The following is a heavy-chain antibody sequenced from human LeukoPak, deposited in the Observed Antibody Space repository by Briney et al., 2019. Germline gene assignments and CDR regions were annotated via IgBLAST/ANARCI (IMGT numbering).Heavy chain of an antibody. V-gene: IGHV3-53*01. CDR3: ARDIAAHYYYYMDV. D-gene: IGHD6-6*01. CDR1: GFTVSSNY. Sequence: GGSLRLSCAASGFTVSSNYMSWVRQAPGKGLEWVSVIYSGGSTYYADSVKGRFTISRDNSKNTLYLQMNSLRAEDTAAYYCARDIAAHYYYYMDVWGKGTTVTVSS. J-gene: IGHJ6*03. CDR2: IYSGGST.